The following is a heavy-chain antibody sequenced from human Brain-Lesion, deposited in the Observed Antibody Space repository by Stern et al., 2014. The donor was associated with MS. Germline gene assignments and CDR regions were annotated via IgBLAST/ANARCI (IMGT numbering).Heavy chain of an antibody. Sequence: QVQLQQSGAEVKKPGSSVKVSCKASGDTFSSYAINWVRQVPGQGLEWMGGITPVFGTTNYAQKFQGRVTITADKSTNTAYMELMTLRSEDTAVYYCARGGGLVGYFDYWGQGTLVSVSS. CDR1: GDTFSSYA. J-gene: IGHJ4*02. CDR3: ARGGGLVGYFDY. V-gene: IGHV1-69*06. CDR2: ITPVFGTT. D-gene: IGHD1-26*01.